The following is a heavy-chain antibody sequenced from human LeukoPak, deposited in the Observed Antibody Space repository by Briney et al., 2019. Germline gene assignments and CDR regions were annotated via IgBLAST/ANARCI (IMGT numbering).Heavy chain of an antibody. J-gene: IGHJ4*02. Sequence: GGSLRLSCAASGFTFSSYWMSWVRQAPGKGLEWVANIKQDGSEKYYVDSVKGRFTISRDNAKNSLYLQMNSLRAEDTAVYYCARGRGSYRTPVVYFDYWGQGTLVTVSS. CDR2: IKQDGSEK. D-gene: IGHD1-26*01. V-gene: IGHV3-7*01. CDR3: ARGRGSYRTPVVYFDY. CDR1: GFTFSSYW.